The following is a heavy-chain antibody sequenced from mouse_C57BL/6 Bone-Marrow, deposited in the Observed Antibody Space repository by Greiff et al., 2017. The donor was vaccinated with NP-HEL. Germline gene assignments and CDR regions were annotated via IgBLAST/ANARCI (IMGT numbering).Heavy chain of an antibody. D-gene: IGHD4-1*01. CDR2: INPYNGGT. J-gene: IGHJ2*01. CDR3: ARKAGTGDFDD. V-gene: IGHV1-19*01. Sequence: VHVKQSGPVLVKPGASVKMSCKASGYTFTDYYMNWVKQSHGKSLEWIGVINPYNGGTSYNQKFKGKATLTVDTSSSTAYMELNSLTSEDSAVYYCARKAGTGDFDDWGQGPTLTVSS. CDR1: GYTFTDYY.